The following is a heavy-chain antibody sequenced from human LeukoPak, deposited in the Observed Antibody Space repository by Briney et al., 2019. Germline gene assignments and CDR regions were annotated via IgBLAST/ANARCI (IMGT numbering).Heavy chain of an antibody. J-gene: IGHJ4*02. D-gene: IGHD6-13*01. CDR2: ISSSGSTI. V-gene: IGHV3-11*01. CDR3: ARVIAAAGSHFHY. CDR1: GFTFSDYY. Sequence: KTGGSLRLSCAPSGFTFSDYYMSWIRQAPGKGLEWVSYISSSGSTIYYADSVKGRFTISRDNAKNSLYLQMNSLRAEDTAVYYCARVIAAAGSHFHYWGQGTLVTVSS.